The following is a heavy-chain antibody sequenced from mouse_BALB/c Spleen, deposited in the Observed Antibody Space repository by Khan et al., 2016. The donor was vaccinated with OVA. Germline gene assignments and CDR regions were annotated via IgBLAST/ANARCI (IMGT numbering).Heavy chain of an antibody. CDR2: ISSGGDST. D-gene: IGHD4-1*01. J-gene: IGHJ3*01. V-gene: IGHV5-6*01. CDR1: GFTFSSYS. Sequence: EVELVESGGDLVKPGGSLKLSCAASGFTFSSYSMSWVRQTPDKRLEWVASISSGGDSTYYPDSVKGRFTISRDNAKNTLYLQMSDPKSEDTAMYYCADHLTGSFAYWGQGTLVTVSA. CDR3: ADHLTGSFAY.